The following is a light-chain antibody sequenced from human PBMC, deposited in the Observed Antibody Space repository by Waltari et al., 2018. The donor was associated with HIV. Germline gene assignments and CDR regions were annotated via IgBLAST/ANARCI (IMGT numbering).Light chain of an antibody. CDR3: SLYAGNYNLV. CDR2: EVY. J-gene: IGLJ3*02. CDR1: SSDIGGYDF. V-gene: IGLV2-8*01. Sequence: QSALTQPPSASGSPGQSVTISCTGSSSDIGGYDFVSWFQQHPGKAPKLVIYEVYKRPSGVPDRFSGSKSGNTASLTVSGLQAEDEAYYHCSLYAGNYNLVFGGGTKLTVL.